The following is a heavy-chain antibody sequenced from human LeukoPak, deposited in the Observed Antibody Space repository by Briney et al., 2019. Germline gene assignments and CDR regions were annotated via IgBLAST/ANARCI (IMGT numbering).Heavy chain of an antibody. CDR3: AKYQRELDY. V-gene: IGHV3-23*01. D-gene: IGHD1-1*01. CDR2: ISGSGAGT. Sequence: GGSLRLSCAASGFSFSNYAMSWVRQAPGKGLEWVSAISGSGAGTYYADSVKGRFTISRDNSKNTLYLQMDSLRAEDTAIYYCAKYQRELDYWGQGTLVTVSS. J-gene: IGHJ4*02. CDR1: GFSFSNYA.